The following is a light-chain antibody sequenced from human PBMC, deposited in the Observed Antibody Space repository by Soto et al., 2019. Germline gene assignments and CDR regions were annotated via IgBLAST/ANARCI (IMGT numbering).Light chain of an antibody. CDR2: RAS. V-gene: IGKV1-5*03. CDR3: QQHHSALST. Sequence: DIQMTQSPSTLSGSVGDRVTITCRASQSIHIYLAWYQQKPGKAPKLLIYRASNLEDGVPSRFSGSGSGTHLTHTISSLSPASTATYCTQQHHSALSTLGQGTTVEIK. J-gene: IGKJ2*01. CDR1: QSIHIY.